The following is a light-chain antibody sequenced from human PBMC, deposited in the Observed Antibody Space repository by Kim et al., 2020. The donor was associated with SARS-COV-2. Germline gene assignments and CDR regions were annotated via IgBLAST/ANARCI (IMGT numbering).Light chain of an antibody. CDR1: ELGGKY. CDR3: QAWDTTLWV. Sequence: SYELTQPPSVSVSPGQTATITCSGDELGGKYICWYQQKPGQSPVLVIYQDNKRPSGIPERFSGSSSDNTATLTIGGTQSIDEADFYCQAWDTTLWVFGGGTQLTVL. CDR2: QDN. J-gene: IGLJ3*02. V-gene: IGLV3-1*01.